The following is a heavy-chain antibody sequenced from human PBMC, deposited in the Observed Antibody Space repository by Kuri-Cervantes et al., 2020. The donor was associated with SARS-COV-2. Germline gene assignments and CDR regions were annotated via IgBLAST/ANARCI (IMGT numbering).Heavy chain of an antibody. CDR2: VYYSGST. Sequence: SETLSLTCTVSGGSISSYYWSWIRQPPGKGLEWIGYVYYSGSTNYNPSLKSRVTISVNTSKNQFSLKLSSVTAADTAVYYCARHGYSYGSLGYWGQGTLVTVSS. CDR1: GGSISSYY. CDR3: ARHGYSYGSLGY. V-gene: IGHV4-59*08. J-gene: IGHJ4*02. D-gene: IGHD5-18*01.